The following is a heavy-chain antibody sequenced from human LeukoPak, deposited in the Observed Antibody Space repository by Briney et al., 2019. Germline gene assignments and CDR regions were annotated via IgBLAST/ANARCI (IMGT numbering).Heavy chain of an antibody. V-gene: IGHV3-74*01. J-gene: IGHJ5*02. D-gene: IGHD2-8*01. CDR2: IKSDGGAT. CDR3: VRGQTNLDNWFDP. CDR1: GFNFGPYW. Sequence: GGSLRLSCAASGFNFGPYWMQWVRQAPGKGLVWVSRIKSDGGATTYADSVRGRFTISRDNAKNSLSLQMTSLRVDDSAVYYCVRGQTNLDNWFDPWGQGTLVIVSS.